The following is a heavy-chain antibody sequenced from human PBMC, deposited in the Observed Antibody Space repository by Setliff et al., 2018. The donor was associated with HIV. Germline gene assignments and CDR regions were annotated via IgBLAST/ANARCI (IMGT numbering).Heavy chain of an antibody. CDR3: ARQRLGGHDAFDV. J-gene: IGHJ3*01. D-gene: IGHD2-15*01. Sequence: LGESLKISCKGSGYSFTSYWISWVRQMPGKGLEWMGRIDPSDSDTTYNPSLQGPVTISADRSTSTVYLQWRSLKATDTAMYYCARQRLGGHDAFDVWGHGTMVTVS. V-gene: IGHV5-51*01. CDR2: IDPSDSDT. CDR1: GYSFTSYW.